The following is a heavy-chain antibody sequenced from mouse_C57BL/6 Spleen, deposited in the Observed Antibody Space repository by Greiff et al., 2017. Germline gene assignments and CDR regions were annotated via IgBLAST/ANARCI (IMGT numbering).Heavy chain of an antibody. CDR3: ARWVYGNYAGFAY. CDR2: IYPGSGST. J-gene: IGHJ3*01. D-gene: IGHD2-1*01. Sequence: QVQLQQPGAELVKPGASVKMSCKASGYTFTSYWITWVKQRPGQGLEWIGEIYPGSGSTNYNEKFKSKATLTVDTSSSKAYMQLSSLTSEDSAVYYCARWVYGNYAGFAYWGQGTLVTVSA. CDR1: GYTFTSYW. V-gene: IGHV1-55*01.